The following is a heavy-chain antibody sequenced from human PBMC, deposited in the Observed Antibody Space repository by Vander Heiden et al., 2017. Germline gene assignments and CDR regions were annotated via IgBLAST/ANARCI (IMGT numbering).Heavy chain of an antibody. D-gene: IGHD4-17*01. CDR1: GFTFNTYG. J-gene: IGHJ4*02. Sequence: QVHLVESGGGVVQPWMALRLSCAASGFTFNTYGMHWVRQAPGKGLEWVAVVSYDGSNKYYADSVKGRFTISRDNSKNTLYVQMNSLRPDDTGVYYCARDAGGTVTTFAPDYWGQGTVVTVSS. CDR3: ARDAGGTVTTFAPDY. CDR2: VSYDGSNK. V-gene: IGHV3-30*03.